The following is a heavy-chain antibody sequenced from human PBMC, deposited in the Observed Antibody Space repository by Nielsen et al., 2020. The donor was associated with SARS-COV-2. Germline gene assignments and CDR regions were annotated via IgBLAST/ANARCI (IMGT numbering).Heavy chain of an antibody. V-gene: IGHV1-2*06. J-gene: IGHJ4*02. CDR2: INPNSGGT. Sequence: WVRQAPGQGLEWMGRINPNSGGTNYAQKFQGRVTVTRDTSISTAYMELSRLRSDDTAVYYCARDRGDGVVAATFFDYWGQGTLVTVSS. CDR3: ARDRGDGVVAATFFDY. D-gene: IGHD2-15*01.